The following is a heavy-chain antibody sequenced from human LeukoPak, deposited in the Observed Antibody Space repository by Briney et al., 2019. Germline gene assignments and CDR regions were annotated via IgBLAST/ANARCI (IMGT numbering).Heavy chain of an antibody. CDR3: SRGSYDILTGYSTLGEY. J-gene: IGHJ4*02. CDR2: VYYTGST. D-gene: IGHD3-9*01. CDR1: GGSISSSTYY. V-gene: IGHV4-39*01. Sequence: PSETLSLTCTVSGGSISSSTYYWGWIRQPPGKGLEWIGSVYYTGSTYCNPSLKSRITILLDTSKNQISLKLSSVTAADTAVYYCSRGSYDILTGYSTLGEYWGQGTLVTVSS.